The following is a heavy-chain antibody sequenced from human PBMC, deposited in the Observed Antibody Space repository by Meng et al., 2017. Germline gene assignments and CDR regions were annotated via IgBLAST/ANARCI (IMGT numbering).Heavy chain of an antibody. D-gene: IGHD3-10*02. CDR3: ASGWSMFQT. J-gene: IGHJ4*02. V-gene: IGHV6-1*01. Sequence: QLQQSGPGLMKPSQTLSLTCAISGDTVSSDSAAWNWIRQSPSRGLEWLGRTYYRSKWYNDFAVSVKSRIIINPDTSKNHFSLQLNSVTPEDTAVYNCASGWSMFQTWGQGTLVTVSS. CDR1: GDTVSSDSAA. CDR2: TYYRSKWYN.